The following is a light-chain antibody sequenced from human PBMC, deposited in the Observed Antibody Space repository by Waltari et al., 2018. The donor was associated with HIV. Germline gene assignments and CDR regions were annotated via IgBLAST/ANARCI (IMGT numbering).Light chain of an antibody. J-gene: IGLJ3*02. V-gene: IGLV2-8*01. CDR3: SAYAGSNNWV. Sequence: QSALTQPPSASGSPGQSVTISCSGTISDVVGYNYVSWYQQYPGKAPKLMIYEATNRPSGVPDRFSGSKTDNTASLTVSGLQAEDEADYYCSAYAGSNNWVFGGGTKLTVL. CDR1: ISDVVGYNY. CDR2: EAT.